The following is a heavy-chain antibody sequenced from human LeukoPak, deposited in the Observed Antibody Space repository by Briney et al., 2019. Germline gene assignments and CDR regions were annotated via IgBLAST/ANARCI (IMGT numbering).Heavy chain of an antibody. V-gene: IGHV1-46*01. CDR2: INPSGGST. D-gene: IGHD6-19*01. CDR3: ARDAPGRAVAGTRIAFDI. Sequence: ASVKVSCKASGGTFSSYAISWVRQAPGQGLEWMGIINPSGGSTSYAQKFQGRVTMTRDMSTSTVYMELSSLRSEDTAVYYCARDAPGRAVAGTRIAFDIWGQGTMVTVSS. J-gene: IGHJ3*02. CDR1: GGTFSSYA.